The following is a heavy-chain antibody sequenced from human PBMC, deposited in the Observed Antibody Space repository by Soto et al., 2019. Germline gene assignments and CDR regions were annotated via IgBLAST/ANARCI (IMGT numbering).Heavy chain of an antibody. CDR3: ARQDTFEDTNYYYGMDV. V-gene: IGHV1-69*13. CDR2: IIPIFGTA. J-gene: IGHJ6*02. CDR1: GGTFSSYA. Sequence: SVKVSCKASGGTFSSYAISWVRQAPGQGLEWMGGIIPIFGTANYAQKFQGRVTITADESTSTAYMELSSLRSEDTAVYYCARQDTFEDTNYYYGMDVWGQGTTVTVSS. D-gene: IGHD2-15*01.